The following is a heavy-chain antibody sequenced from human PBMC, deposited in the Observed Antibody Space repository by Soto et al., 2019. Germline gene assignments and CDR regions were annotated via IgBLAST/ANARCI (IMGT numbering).Heavy chain of an antibody. V-gene: IGHV3-30*18. J-gene: IGHJ6*02. CDR2: ISYDGSNK. CDR1: GFTFSSYG. CDR3: AKVTRQLWFFLGGMDV. Sequence: QVQLVESGGGVVQPGRSLRLSCAASGFTFSSYGMHWVRQAPGKGLEWVAVISYDGSNKYYADSVKGRFTISRDNSKNTRYRQMNSLRAEDTAVYYCAKVTRQLWFFLGGMDVWGQGTTVTVSS. D-gene: IGHD5-18*01.